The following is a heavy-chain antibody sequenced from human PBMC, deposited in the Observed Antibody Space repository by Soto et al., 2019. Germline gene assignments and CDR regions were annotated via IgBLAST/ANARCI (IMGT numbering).Heavy chain of an antibody. J-gene: IGHJ4*02. CDR3: ARADYGDYAEFY. V-gene: IGHV4-59*01. CDR1: GGSISSYY. D-gene: IGHD4-17*01. CDR2: IYYSGST. Sequence: SETLSLTCTVSGGSISSYYWSWIRQPPGKGLEWIGYIYYSGSTNYNPSLKSRVTISVDTSKNQFSLKLSSVTAADTAVYYCARADYGDYAEFYWGQGILVTLSS.